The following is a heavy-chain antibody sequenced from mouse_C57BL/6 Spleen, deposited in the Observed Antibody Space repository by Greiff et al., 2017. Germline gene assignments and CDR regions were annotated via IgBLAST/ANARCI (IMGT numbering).Heavy chain of an antibody. J-gene: IGHJ4*01. Sequence: QVQLQQSGAELVRPGASVTLSCKASGYTFTDYEMHWVKQTPVHGLEWIGAIDPETGGTAYNQKFKGKAILTADKSSSTAYMERRSLTSEDSAVYYCTRGGPRAMGYWGQGTSVTVSS. V-gene: IGHV1-15*01. CDR3: TRGGPRAMGY. CDR2: IDPETGGT. CDR1: GYTFTDYE.